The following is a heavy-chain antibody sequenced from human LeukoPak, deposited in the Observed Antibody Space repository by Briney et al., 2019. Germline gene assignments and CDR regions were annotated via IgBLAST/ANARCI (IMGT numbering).Heavy chain of an antibody. D-gene: IGHD3-22*01. J-gene: IGHJ4*02. CDR2: IRYDGSNK. V-gene: IGHV3-30*02. Sequence: PGGSLRLPCAASGFTFSSYGMHWVRQAPGKGLEWVAFIRYDGSNKYYADSVKGRFTISRDNSKNTLYLQMNSLRAEDTAVYYCARDKFYYHSSGYYFDYWGQGTLVTVSS. CDR1: GFTFSSYG. CDR3: ARDKFYYHSSGYYFDY.